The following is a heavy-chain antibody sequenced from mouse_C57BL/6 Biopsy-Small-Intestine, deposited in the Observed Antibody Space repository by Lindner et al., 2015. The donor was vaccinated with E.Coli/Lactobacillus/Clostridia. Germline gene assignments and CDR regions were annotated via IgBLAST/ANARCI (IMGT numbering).Heavy chain of an antibody. CDR3: TRQSAYFGNFGYAMDF. CDR2: IYPGSGNT. Sequence: VQLQESGPELVKPGASVKISCKASGYTFTDYYINWVKQRPGQGLEWIGWIYPGSGNTKYNEKFKDKATLTVDTSSSTAYMQLSSLTSEDSAVYFCTRQSAYFGNFGYAMDFWGQGTSVTVSS. D-gene: IGHD2-10*01. J-gene: IGHJ4*01. CDR1: GYTFTDYY. V-gene: IGHV1-84*01.